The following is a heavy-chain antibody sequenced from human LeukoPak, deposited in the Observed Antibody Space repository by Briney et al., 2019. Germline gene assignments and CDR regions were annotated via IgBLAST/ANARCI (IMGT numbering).Heavy chain of an antibody. D-gene: IGHD3-22*01. J-gene: IGHJ6*03. CDR3: ARKGPNTYYYDSSGYYPYYMDV. CDR2: INHSGST. V-gene: IGHV4-34*01. CDR1: GGSFSGYH. Sequence: SETLSLTCAVYGGSFSGYHWSWIRQPPGKGLEWIGEINHSGSTNYNPSLKSRVTISVDTSKNQFSLKLSSVTAADTAVYYCARKGPNTYYYDSSGYYPYYMDVWGKGTTVTVSS.